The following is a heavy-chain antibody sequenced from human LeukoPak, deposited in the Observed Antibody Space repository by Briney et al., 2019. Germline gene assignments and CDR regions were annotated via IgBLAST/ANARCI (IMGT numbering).Heavy chain of an antibody. CDR1: GFTASSNY. V-gene: IGHV3-53*01. CDR3: ARVDYCSGGSCYYFDY. Sequence: GGSLRLSCAASGFTASSNYMSWVRQAPGKGLEWVSVIYSGGSIYYADSVKGRFTISRDNSKNTLYLQMNSLRAEDTAVYYCARVDYCSGGSCYYFDYWGQGTLVTVSS. D-gene: IGHD2-15*01. CDR2: IYSGGSI. J-gene: IGHJ4*02.